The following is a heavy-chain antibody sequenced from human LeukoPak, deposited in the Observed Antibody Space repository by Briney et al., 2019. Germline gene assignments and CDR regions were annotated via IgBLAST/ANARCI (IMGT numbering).Heavy chain of an antibody. V-gene: IGHV4-38-2*02. D-gene: IGHD6-19*01. J-gene: IGHJ4*02. Sequence: SETLSLTCTVSGYFISSGYYWGWIRQPPGKGLQWIGSIHHSGSTYYNPSLKSRVTISVDTSKNQFSLKLSSVTAADTAVYYCARTSSSGLVGGYYFDYWGQGTLVTVSS. CDR1: GYFISSGYY. CDR3: ARTSSSGLVGGYYFDY. CDR2: IHHSGST.